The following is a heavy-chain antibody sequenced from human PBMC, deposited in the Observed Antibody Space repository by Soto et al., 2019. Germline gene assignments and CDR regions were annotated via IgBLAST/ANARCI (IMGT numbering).Heavy chain of an antibody. CDR3: IQSRCGGDCLQSYASYYYSGMDV. CDR1: AFSLSTGGVG. V-gene: IGHV2-5*02. CDR2: IYWDDDK. D-gene: IGHD2-21*02. Sequence: QITLKESGPPLVKPTQTLTLTCTFSAFSLSTGGVGVGWIRQPPGKALEWLALIYWDDDKRYSPSLRSRLTIPKDTSKNQVVLTMTNMDPVDTATYYCIQSRCGGDCLQSYASYYYSGMDVWGQGTTVTVSS. J-gene: IGHJ6*02.